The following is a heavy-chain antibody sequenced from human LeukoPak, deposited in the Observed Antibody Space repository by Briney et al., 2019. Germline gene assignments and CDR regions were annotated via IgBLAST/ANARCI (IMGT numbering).Heavy chain of an antibody. D-gene: IGHD3-10*01. CDR3: ARGTMVRGEFDP. CDR2: INHSGST. CDR1: GGSFSGYY. Sequence: SETLSLTCAVYGGSFSGYYWSWIRQPPGKGLEWIGEINHSGSTNYNPPLKSRVTISVDTSKNQFSLKLSSVTAADTAVYYCARGTMVRGEFDPWGQGTLVTVSS. V-gene: IGHV4-34*01. J-gene: IGHJ5*02.